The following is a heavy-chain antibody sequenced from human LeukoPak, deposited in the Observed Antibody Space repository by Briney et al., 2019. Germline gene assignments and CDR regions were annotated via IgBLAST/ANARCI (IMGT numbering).Heavy chain of an antibody. CDR2: IRQDGNEI. D-gene: IGHD2-2*01. V-gene: IGHV3-7*01. J-gene: IGHJ5*02. CDR1: GFSFRNSW. CDR3: ATLNWDDGVVSGFDR. Sequence: GGSLRLSCAASGFSFRNSWMSWVRQAPGKGLEWEANIRQDGNEIYYMGSVKGRFTISRDNAKKSLYLQMNLLRAEDTAVYYCATLNWDDGVVSGFDRWGQGILVTVSP.